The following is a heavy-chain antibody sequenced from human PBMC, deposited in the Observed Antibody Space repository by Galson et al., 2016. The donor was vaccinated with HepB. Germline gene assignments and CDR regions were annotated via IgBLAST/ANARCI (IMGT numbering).Heavy chain of an antibody. D-gene: IGHD2-2*01. J-gene: IGHJ4*02. V-gene: IGHV4-59*01. CDR2: IFSSGST. Sequence: LSLTCSVSGGSINSYYWSWIRQPPGKGLEWIGFIFSSGSTKYNPSLRGRVILSVDTSKNQFSLKLTSVTAPDTAMYYCARSTYSFHYWGQGILVTVSS. CDR3: ARSTYSFHY. CDR1: GGSINSYY.